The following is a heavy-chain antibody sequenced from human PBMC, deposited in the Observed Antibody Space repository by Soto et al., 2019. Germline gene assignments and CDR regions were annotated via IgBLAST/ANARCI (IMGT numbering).Heavy chain of an antibody. CDR3: ARRGVVTPPGWFDP. V-gene: IGHV4-31*03. CDR1: GGSISSGGYY. Sequence: QVQLQESGPGLVKPSQTLSLTCTVSGGSISSGGYYWSWIRQHPGKGLEWIGYIYYSGSTYYNPSLKGRVTISVDTSKNQFSLKLSSVTAADTAVYYCARRGVVTPPGWFDPWGQGTLVTVSS. CDR2: IYYSGST. D-gene: IGHD3-3*01. J-gene: IGHJ5*02.